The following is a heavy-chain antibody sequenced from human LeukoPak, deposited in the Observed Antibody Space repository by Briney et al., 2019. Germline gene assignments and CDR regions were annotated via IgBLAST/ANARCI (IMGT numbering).Heavy chain of an antibody. CDR2: IHISGST. CDR1: GGSISSYY. Sequence: SETLSLTCTVSGGSISSYYWSWIRQPAGKGLEWIGHIHISGSTNYNPSLKSRVIMSLDTSKNQFSLRLSSVTAADTAVYYCARDRPSLSYGSGRGFDYWGQGTLVTVSS. V-gene: IGHV4-4*07. CDR3: ARDRPSLSYGSGRGFDY. J-gene: IGHJ4*02. D-gene: IGHD3-10*01.